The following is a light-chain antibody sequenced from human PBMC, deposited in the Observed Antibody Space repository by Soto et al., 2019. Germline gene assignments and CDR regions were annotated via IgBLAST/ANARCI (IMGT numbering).Light chain of an antibody. Sequence: QLVLTQSPSASASLGASVKLTCTLSSGHSSFAIAWHQQQPEKGPRYLMKANSDGSHNKGDGIPDRFSGSTSGAERYLTISSLQSEDEADYYCQTWGTGIGVFGGGTKLTVL. CDR2: ANSDGSH. CDR3: QTWGTGIGV. CDR1: SGHSSFA. J-gene: IGLJ2*01. V-gene: IGLV4-69*01.